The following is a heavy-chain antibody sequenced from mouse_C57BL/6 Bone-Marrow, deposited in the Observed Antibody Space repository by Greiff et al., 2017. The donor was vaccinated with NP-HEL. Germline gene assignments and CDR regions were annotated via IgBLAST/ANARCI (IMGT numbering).Heavy chain of an antibody. V-gene: IGHV1-62-2*01. Sequence: VKVVESGAELVKPGASVKLSCKASGYTFTEYPIHWVKQRSGQGLEWIGWFYPGSGSIKYNEKFKDKATLTADKSSSTVYMELSRLTSEDSAVYFCARHEETMVTTGYYAMDYWGQGTSVTVSS. D-gene: IGHD2-2*01. CDR3: ARHEETMVTTGYYAMDY. CDR1: GYTFTEYP. J-gene: IGHJ4*01. CDR2: FYPGSGSI.